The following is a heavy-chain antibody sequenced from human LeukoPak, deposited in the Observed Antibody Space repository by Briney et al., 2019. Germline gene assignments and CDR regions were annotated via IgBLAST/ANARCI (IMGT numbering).Heavy chain of an antibody. CDR1: GGSISSYY. Sequence: SETLSLTCTGSGGSISSYYWSWIRQPPGKGLEWIGYIYYSGSTNYNPSLKSRVTISVDTSKNQFSLKLSSVTAADTAVYYCARDISGSNAFDIWGQGTMVTVSS. V-gene: IGHV4-59*01. D-gene: IGHD3-22*01. CDR3: ARDISGSNAFDI. J-gene: IGHJ3*02. CDR2: IYYSGST.